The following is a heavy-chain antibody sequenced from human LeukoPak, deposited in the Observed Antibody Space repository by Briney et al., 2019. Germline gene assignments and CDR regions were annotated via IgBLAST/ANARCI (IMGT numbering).Heavy chain of an antibody. CDR2: ISSSSSYI. V-gene: IGHV3-21*01. CDR3: AREGSYYGGIKPPPDY. J-gene: IGHJ4*02. Sequence: GGSLRLSCAASGFTFSSYSMNWVRQAPGKGLEWVSSISSSSSYIYYADSVKGRSTISRDNAKNSLYLQMNSLRAEDTAVYYCAREGSYYGGIKPPPDYWGQGTLVTVSS. D-gene: IGHD4-23*01. CDR1: GFTFSSYS.